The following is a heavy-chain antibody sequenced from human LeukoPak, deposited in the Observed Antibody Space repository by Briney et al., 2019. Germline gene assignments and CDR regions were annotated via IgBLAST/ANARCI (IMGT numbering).Heavy chain of an antibody. CDR3: ATLTYYYDSSGYRFDY. CDR1: GFTFSSYA. J-gene: IGHJ4*02. V-gene: IGHV3-66*01. Sequence: GGSLRLSCTASGFTFSSYAMSWVRQAPGKGLEWVSVIYSGGSTYYADSVKGRFTISRDNSKNTLYLQMNSLRAEDTAVYYCATLTYYYDSSGYRFDYWGQGTLVTVSS. D-gene: IGHD3-22*01. CDR2: IYSGGST.